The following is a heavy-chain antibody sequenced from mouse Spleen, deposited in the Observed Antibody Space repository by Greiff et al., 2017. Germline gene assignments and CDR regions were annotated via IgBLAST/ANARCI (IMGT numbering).Heavy chain of an antibody. V-gene: IGHV1-55*01. J-gene: IGHJ3*01. D-gene: IGHD1-1*01. CDR2: IYPGSGST. CDR3: ARVDYGSSYGFAY. Sequence: QVQLQQPGAELVKPGAAVKMSCKASGYTFTSYWITWVKQRPGQGLEWIGDIYPGSGSTNYNEKFKSKATLTVDTSSSTAYMQLSSLTSEDSAVYYCARVDYGSSYGFAYWGQGTLVTVSA. CDR1: GYTFTSYW.